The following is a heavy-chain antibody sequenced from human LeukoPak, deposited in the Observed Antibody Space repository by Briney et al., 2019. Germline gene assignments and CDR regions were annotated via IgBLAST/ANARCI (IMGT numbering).Heavy chain of an antibody. Sequence: PSETLSLTCTVSGGSISSYYWSWIRQPAAKGLEWIGRIYTSGSTNYNPSLKSRLTMSVDTSKNQFSLKLTSVTAADTAVYYCAREGAEVRGVLVKYYFDYWGQGALVTVSS. CDR1: GGSISSYY. J-gene: IGHJ4*02. CDR3: AREGAEVRGVLVKYYFDY. D-gene: IGHD3-10*01. CDR2: IYTSGST. V-gene: IGHV4-4*07.